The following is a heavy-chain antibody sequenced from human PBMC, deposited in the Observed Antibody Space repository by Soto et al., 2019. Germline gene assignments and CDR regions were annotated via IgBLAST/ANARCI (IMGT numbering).Heavy chain of an antibody. V-gene: IGHV1-3*01. D-gene: IGHD3-22*01. CDR3: AKDGTSYYDSSGYYPTDY. J-gene: IGHJ4*02. CDR2: INAGNGNT. CDR1: GYTFTSYA. Sequence: ASVKVSCKASGYTFTSYAMHWVRQAPGQRLEWMGWINAGNGNTKYSQKFQGRVTITRDTSASTAYMELSSLRSEDTAVYYCAKDGTSYYDSSGYYPTDYWGQGTLVTVSS.